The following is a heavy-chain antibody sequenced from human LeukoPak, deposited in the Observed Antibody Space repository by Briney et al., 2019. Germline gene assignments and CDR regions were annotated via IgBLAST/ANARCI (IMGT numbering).Heavy chain of an antibody. CDR3: ARGWTHVGGERSGYYYYMDV. CDR2: IYYSGST. Sequence: SETLSLTCTVSGGSISSYYWSWIRQPPGKGLEWIGYIYYSGSTNYNPSLKSRVTISVDTSKNQFSLKLSSVTAADTAVYYCARGWTHVGGERSGYYYYMDVWGKGTTVTVSS. J-gene: IGHJ6*03. CDR1: GGSISSYY. D-gene: IGHD3-16*01. V-gene: IGHV4-59*01.